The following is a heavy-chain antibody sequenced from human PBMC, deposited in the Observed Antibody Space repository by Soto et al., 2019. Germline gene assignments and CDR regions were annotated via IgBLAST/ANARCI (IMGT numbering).Heavy chain of an antibody. D-gene: IGHD6-19*01. J-gene: IGHJ3*02. V-gene: IGHV3-21*01. CDR1: GFTFSSYS. Sequence: KPGGSLRLSCAASGFTFSSYSMNWVRQAPGKGLEWVSSISSSSSYIYYADSVKGRFTISRDNAKNSLYLQMNSLRAEDTAVYYCATLAVAGTLDAFDIWGQGTMVTVSS. CDR3: ATLAVAGTLDAFDI. CDR2: ISSSSSYI.